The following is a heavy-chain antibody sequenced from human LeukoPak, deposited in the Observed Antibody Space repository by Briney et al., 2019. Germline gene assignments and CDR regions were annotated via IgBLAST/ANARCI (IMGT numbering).Heavy chain of an antibody. CDR3: AKTIGWSGYDFGGDY. V-gene: IGHV3-30*18. CDR2: ISYDGSKK. CDR1: GFTFSSYG. Sequence: GRSLRLSCAASGFTFSSYGMHWVRQAPGKGLEWVAVISYDGSKKYSADSVKGRFTISRDNSKNTLYLQMNRLRAEDTAVYYCAKTIGWSGYDFGGDYWGQGTLATVSS. D-gene: IGHD5-12*01. J-gene: IGHJ4*02.